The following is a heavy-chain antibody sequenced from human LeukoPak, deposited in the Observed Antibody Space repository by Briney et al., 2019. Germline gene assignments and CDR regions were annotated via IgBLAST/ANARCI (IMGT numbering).Heavy chain of an antibody. CDR3: ARAHCSGRGCYQRYDGFDI. J-gene: IGHJ3*02. Sequence: GGSLRLSCAASGFTFSSYAMSWVRQAPAKGLEWVSSISSNSAYLYYVDSLRGRFTVSRDNAKSSLSLQMNSLRVEDTAVYYCARAHCSGRGCYQRYDGFDIWGQGTVVTVSS. CDR1: GFTFSSYA. V-gene: IGHV3-21*01. CDR2: ISSNSAYL. D-gene: IGHD2-15*01.